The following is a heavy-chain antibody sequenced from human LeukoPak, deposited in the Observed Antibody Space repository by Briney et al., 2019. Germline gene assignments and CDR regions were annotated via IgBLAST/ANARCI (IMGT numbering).Heavy chain of an antibody. V-gene: IGHV3-66*01. CDR1: GFIVSNNY. CDR2: ISTRGTT. Sequence: GGSLRLSCAASGFIVSNNYMSWARQAPGKGLEWVSIISTRGTTYYADSVKGRFTISRDNSQNTLCLQMNSLRAEDTAVYYCAIRGRSGYYYGMDVWGQGTTVTVSS. J-gene: IGHJ6*02. D-gene: IGHD1-26*01. CDR3: AIRGRSGYYYGMDV.